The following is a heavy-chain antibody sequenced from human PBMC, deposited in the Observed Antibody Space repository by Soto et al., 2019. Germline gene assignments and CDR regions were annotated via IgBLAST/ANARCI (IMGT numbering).Heavy chain of an antibody. CDR3: ARWVATPFGIFDY. V-gene: IGHV1-3*01. Sequence: ASVKVSCKASGGTFSSYAISWVRQAPGQGLEWMGWINAGNGNTKYSQKFQGRVTITRDTSASTAYMELSSLRSEDTAVYYCARWVATPFGIFDYWGQGTLVTVSS. CDR1: GGTFSSYA. D-gene: IGHD5-12*01. J-gene: IGHJ4*02. CDR2: INAGNGNT.